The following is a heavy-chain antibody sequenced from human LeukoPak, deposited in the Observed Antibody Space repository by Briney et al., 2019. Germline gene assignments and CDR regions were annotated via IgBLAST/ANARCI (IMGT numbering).Heavy chain of an antibody. J-gene: IGHJ3*02. CDR1: GGSITNSY. CDR3: ARDPLSTNDFDI. Sequence: SETLSLTCTVSGGSITNSYWNWIRQSPGKGLEWIGYIDYSGSTNYNPSLKSRVTISVDTSKNQFSLKLSSVTAADTAVYFCARDPLSTNDFDIWGQGTMVTVSS. V-gene: IGHV4-59*01. CDR2: IDYSGST. D-gene: IGHD1-1*01.